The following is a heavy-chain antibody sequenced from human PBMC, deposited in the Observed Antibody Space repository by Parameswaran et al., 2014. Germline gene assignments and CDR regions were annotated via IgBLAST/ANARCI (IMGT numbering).Heavy chain of an antibody. V-gene: IGHV4-30-4*01. CDR3: ARAEGFLNRYGMDV. CDR2: LLHGST. J-gene: IGHJ6*02. Sequence: RWIRSAPREGPGVDWVHLLHGSTYYNPSLKSRVTISVDTSKNQFSLKLSSVTAADTAVYYCARAEGFLNRYGMDVWGQGTTVTVSS. D-gene: IGHD2/OR15-2a*01.